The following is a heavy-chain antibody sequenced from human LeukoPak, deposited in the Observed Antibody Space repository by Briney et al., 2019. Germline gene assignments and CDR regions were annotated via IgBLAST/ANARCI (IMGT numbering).Heavy chain of an antibody. V-gene: IGHV3-30*02. J-gene: IGHJ3*02. CDR1: GFTFSSYG. D-gene: IGHD3-10*01. Sequence: PGGSLRLSCAASGFTFSSYGMHWVRQAPGKGLEWVAFIRYDGSNNYYADSVKGRFTVSRDNSKNTVFLQMNSLRAEDTAVYYCAKRHYDPYASGQDRGDSFDIWGQGTMVTVSS. CDR3: AKRHYDPYASGQDRGDSFDI. CDR2: IRYDGSNN.